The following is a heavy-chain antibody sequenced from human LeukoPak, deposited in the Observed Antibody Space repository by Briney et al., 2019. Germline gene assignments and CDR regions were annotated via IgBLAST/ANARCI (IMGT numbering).Heavy chain of an antibody. J-gene: IGHJ5*02. Sequence: SGTLSLTCAVYGGSFSGYYWSWIRQPPGKGLEWIGEINHSGSTNYNPSLKSRVTISVDTSKNQFSLKLSSVTAADTAVYYCARGRTYYYGSGSRNWFDPWGQGTLVTVSS. V-gene: IGHV4-34*01. CDR3: ARGRTYYYGSGSRNWFDP. CDR1: GGSFSGYY. CDR2: INHSGST. D-gene: IGHD3-10*01.